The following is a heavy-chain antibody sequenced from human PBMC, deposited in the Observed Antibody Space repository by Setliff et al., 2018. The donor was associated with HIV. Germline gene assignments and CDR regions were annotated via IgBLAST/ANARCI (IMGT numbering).Heavy chain of an antibody. CDR1: GDSIDNKYY. V-gene: IGHV4-38-2*01. D-gene: IGHD6-13*01. CDR3: ARHAADMAAAGNGNFDY. CDR2: VYHTGTA. J-gene: IGHJ4*02. Sequence: SETLSLTCVVSGDSIDNKYYWAWIRQPPGRGLEWIGTVYHTGTAYYNSSLKSRVAISIDTSNNRFSLRLYSVTAADTAMYYCARHAADMAAAGNGNFDYWGQGTLVTVSS.